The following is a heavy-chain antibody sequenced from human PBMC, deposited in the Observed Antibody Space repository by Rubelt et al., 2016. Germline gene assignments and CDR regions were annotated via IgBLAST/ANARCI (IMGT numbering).Heavy chain of an antibody. CDR1: GYTFTGYY. V-gene: IGHV1-2*02. CDR2: INPNSGGT. J-gene: IGHJ4*02. CDR3: ARDLYKGPRWLVAY. Sequence: QVQLVQSGAEVKKPGASVKVSCKASGYTFTGYYMHWVRQAPGQGLEWMGWINPNSGGTNYAQTFQGRVTMTRDPSISTAYMELSRLRSDDTAVYYCARDLYKGPRWLVAYWGQGTLVTVSS. D-gene: IGHD6-19*01.